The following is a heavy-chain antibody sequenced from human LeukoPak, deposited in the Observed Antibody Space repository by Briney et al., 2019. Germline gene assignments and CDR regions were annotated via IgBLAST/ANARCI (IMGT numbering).Heavy chain of an antibody. CDR1: GGSISSGGYY. Sequence: SETLSLTCTVSGGSISSGGYYWSWIRQHPGKGLEWIGYIYYSGSTYYNPSLKSRVTISVDTSKNQFSLKLSSVTAADTAVYYCAKAPPYCSGDCYRGWYFDLWGRGTVVTVSS. V-gene: IGHV4-31*03. J-gene: IGHJ2*01. D-gene: IGHD2-21*02. CDR3: AKAPPYCSGDCYRGWYFDL. CDR2: IYYSGST.